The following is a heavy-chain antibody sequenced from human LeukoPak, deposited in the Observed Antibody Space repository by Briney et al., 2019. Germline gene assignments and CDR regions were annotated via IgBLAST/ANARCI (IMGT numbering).Heavy chain of an antibody. V-gene: IGHV1-2*02. CDR1: GYTFTGYY. D-gene: IGHD1-1*01. CDR2: IYPNSGGT. J-gene: IGHJ5*02. CDR3: AREVQLEHNFRGNWFDP. Sequence: GASVKVSCKASGYTFTGYYMHWVRQAPGQGLEWMGWIYPNSGGTNYAQKFQGRVTMTRDTSISTAYMELSRLRSDDTAVYYCAREVQLEHNFRGNWFDPWGQGTLVTVSS.